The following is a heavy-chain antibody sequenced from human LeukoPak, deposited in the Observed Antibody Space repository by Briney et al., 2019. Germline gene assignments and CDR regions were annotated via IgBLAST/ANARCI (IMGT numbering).Heavy chain of an antibody. D-gene: IGHD5-12*01. CDR1: GFTVSSNC. CDR3: ARALRPFDY. J-gene: IGHJ4*02. V-gene: IGHV3-66*01. CDR2: ISSGGNT. Sequence: GGSLRLSCAASGFTVSSNCMSWVRQAPGKGLEWVSVISSGGNTYYADSVKGRFTISRDNSKNTLYLQMNSLRAEDTAVYYCARALRPFDYWGQGTLVTVSS.